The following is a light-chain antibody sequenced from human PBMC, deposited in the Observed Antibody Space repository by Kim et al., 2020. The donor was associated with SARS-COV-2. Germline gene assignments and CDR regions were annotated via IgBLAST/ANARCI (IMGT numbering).Light chain of an antibody. V-gene: IGKV1-5*01. CDR2: DAT. J-gene: IGKJ2*03. CDR3: PHYSTYSYS. CDR1: QSVYRW. Sequence: CASIGDSVSITCRASQSVYRWLVLYQQRPGKAPKLLIYDATDLKSGVPSRFSGRGSGTEFTLPITSLQPDDFGTYYCPHYSTYSYSLGQGTKLDI.